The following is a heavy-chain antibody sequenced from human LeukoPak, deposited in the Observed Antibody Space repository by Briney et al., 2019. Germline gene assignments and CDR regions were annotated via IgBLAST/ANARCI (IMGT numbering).Heavy chain of an antibody. V-gene: IGHV3-66*01. CDR3: ASSNFGDLMDAFDI. Sequence: GGSLRLPCAASGFTVSSNYMSWVRQAPGKGLEWVSVIYSGGSTYYADSVKGRFTISRDNAKNSLYLQMNSLRAEDTAVYYCASSNFGDLMDAFDIWGQGTMVTVSS. J-gene: IGHJ3*02. CDR2: IYSGGST. D-gene: IGHD3-10*01. CDR1: GFTVSSNY.